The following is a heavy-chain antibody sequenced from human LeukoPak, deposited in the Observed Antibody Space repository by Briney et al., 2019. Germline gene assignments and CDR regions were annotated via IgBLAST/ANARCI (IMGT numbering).Heavy chain of an antibody. J-gene: IGHJ1*01. D-gene: IGHD3-10*01. V-gene: IGHV4-59*08. CDR1: GGSISSYF. CDR3: ARQERYYGSGSYTYFQH. CDR2: IYYSGST. Sequence: PSETLSLTCTVSGGSISSYFWSWIRQPPGKGLEWIGYIYYSGSTNYKPSLKSRVIISVDTSKNQFSLILSSVTAADTAVYYCARQERYYGSGSYTYFQHWGQGTLVTVSS.